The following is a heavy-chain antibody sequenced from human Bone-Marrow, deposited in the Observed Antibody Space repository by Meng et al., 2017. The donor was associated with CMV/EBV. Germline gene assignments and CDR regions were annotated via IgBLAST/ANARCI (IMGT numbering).Heavy chain of an antibody. D-gene: IGHD3-22*01. Sequence: GESLKISCAASGFTFSNYDMNWVRQAPGKGLEWVAHISSSSAYIYYADSAKGRFTISRDNAENSLYLQMNSLRAEDTAIYYCARLYPYDDSGRGWCDPWGQGNLVNVAS. CDR1: GFTFSNYD. J-gene: IGHJ5*02. CDR3: ARLYPYDDSGRGWCDP. V-gene: IGHV3-21*01. CDR2: ISSSSAYI.